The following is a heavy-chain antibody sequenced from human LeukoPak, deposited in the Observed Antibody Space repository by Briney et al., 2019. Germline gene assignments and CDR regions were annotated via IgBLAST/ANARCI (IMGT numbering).Heavy chain of an antibody. CDR3: PKERGYDSSGYYYVVLSGDFDY. Sequence: GGSLRLSCAASGFTFSSYAMSWVRQAPGKGLEWVSAISGSGGSTYYADSVKGRFTISRDNSKNTLYLQMNSLRAEDTAVYYCPKERGYDSSGYYYVVLSGDFDYWGQGTLVTVSS. J-gene: IGHJ4*02. D-gene: IGHD3-22*01. V-gene: IGHV3-23*01. CDR2: ISGSGGST. CDR1: GFTFSSYA.